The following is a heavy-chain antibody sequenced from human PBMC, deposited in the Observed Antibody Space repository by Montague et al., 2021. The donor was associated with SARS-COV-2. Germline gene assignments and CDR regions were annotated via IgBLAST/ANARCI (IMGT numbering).Heavy chain of an antibody. Sequence: SETLSLTCSVSGLSVYSYYWGWIRQPPGTGLEWIGYVFYSGTSSYSPSLGSRVTMSVDTSTSQFSLTLTSVTAADTAVYYCARAVSVRRAVNWFDPWGQGTLVTVSS. CDR3: ARAVSVRRAVNWFDP. J-gene: IGHJ5*02. CDR2: VFYSGTS. D-gene: IGHD3-10*01. V-gene: IGHV4-59*02. CDR1: GLSVYSYY.